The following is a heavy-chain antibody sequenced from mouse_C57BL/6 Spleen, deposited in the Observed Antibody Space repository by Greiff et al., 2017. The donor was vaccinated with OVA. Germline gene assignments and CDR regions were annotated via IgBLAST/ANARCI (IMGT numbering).Heavy chain of an antibody. D-gene: IGHD2-4*01. V-gene: IGHV1-82*01. CDR2: IYPGDGDT. CDR1: GYAFSSSW. J-gene: IGHJ4*01. CDR3: ARDDYAYYAMDY. Sequence: QVQLQQSGPELVKPGASVKISCKASGYAFSSSWMNWVKQRPGKGLEWIGRIYPGDGDTNYNGKFKGKATLTAAKSSSTAYMQLSSLTSEDSAVYFCARDDYAYYAMDYWGQGTSVTVSS.